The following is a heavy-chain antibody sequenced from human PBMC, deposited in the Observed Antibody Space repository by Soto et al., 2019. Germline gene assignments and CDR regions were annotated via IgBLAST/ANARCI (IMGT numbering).Heavy chain of an antibody. Sequence: SVKVSCKPSVFRISCFYMHLVRQAPGQGLEWMGWINPNSGGTNYAQKFQGRVTMTRDTSISTAYMELSRLRSDDTAVYYCARGVGTTIASRFESWGQGTLVTVSS. CDR3: ARGVGTTIASRFES. V-gene: IGHV1-2*02. D-gene: IGHD6-6*01. J-gene: IGHJ4*02. CDR2: INPNSGGT. CDR1: VFRISCFY.